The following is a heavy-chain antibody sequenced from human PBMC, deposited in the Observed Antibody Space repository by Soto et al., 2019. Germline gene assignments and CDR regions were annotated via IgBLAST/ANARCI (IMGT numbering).Heavy chain of an antibody. CDR3: ARYLYPPLFDY. J-gene: IGHJ4*02. CDR1: GDSISSADYY. D-gene: IGHD2-2*01. Sequence: QVQLQESGPGLVKPSQTLSLTCTVSGDSISSADYYWSWIRQPPGQGLEWIGYVYHSGSTYYNPSLKCRFTMSIDTSKTQFSLKLSSVTAADTAVFSCARYLYPPLFDYWGQGTLVTVSS. CDR2: VYHSGST. V-gene: IGHV4-30-4*01.